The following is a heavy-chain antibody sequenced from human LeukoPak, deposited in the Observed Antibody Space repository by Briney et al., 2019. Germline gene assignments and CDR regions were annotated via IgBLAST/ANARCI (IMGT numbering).Heavy chain of an antibody. CDR1: GFTFSNYG. CDR3: ASLSGGSDNY. V-gene: IGHV3-23*01. D-gene: IGHD2-15*01. J-gene: IGHJ4*02. Sequence: GGSLRLSCTAAGFTFSNYGMSWVRQAPGKGLEWVSGISGSSGSTYYADSVKGRFTLSRDNSKNTLYLQMNSLRAEDTAVYYCASLSGGSDNYWGQGTLVTVSS. CDR2: ISGSSGST.